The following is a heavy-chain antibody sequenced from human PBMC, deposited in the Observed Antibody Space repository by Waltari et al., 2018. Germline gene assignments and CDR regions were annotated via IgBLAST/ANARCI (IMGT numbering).Heavy chain of an antibody. V-gene: IGHV1-69*01. J-gene: IGHJ4*02. D-gene: IGHD3-3*01. Sequence: QVQLVQSGAEVKKPGSSVKVSCKASGGTFSSYAISWVRQAPGQGLEWMGGIIPICGKANDAQKFQGRGTSTADESTSTAYMELSSLRSEDTAVYYCARAHSYDFWSGYPGDWGQGTLVTVSS. CDR1: GGTFSSYA. CDR3: ARAHSYDFWSGYPGD. CDR2: IIPICGKA.